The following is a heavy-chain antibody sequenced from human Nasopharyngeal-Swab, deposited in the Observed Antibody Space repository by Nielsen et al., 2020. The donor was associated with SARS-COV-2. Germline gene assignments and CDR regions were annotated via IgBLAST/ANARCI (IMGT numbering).Heavy chain of an antibody. Sequence: SGPTLVKPTQTLTLTCTFSGFSLSPSGVGVGWIRQPPGKALEWLALIYWDDDKRYSPSLKSRLTITKDTSKNQMVLTMTNMDPVDTATYYCAHRGIAVASGWFDPWGQGTLVTVSS. V-gene: IGHV2-5*02. D-gene: IGHD6-19*01. J-gene: IGHJ5*02. CDR3: AHRGIAVASGWFDP. CDR1: GFSLSPSGVG. CDR2: IYWDDDK.